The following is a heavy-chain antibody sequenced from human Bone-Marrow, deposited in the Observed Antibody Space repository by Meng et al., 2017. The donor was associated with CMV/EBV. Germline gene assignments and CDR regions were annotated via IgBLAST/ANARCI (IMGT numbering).Heavy chain of an antibody. Sequence: GGSLRLSCAASGFTFSGSAMHWVRQASGKGLEWVGRIRSKANSYATAYAASVKGRFTISRDDSKNTAYLQMNSLKTEDTAVYYCTRRHYYDSSGYYSDYWGQGTLVTFSS. CDR1: GFTFSGSA. V-gene: IGHV3-73*01. J-gene: IGHJ4*02. CDR3: TRRHYYDSSGYYSDY. D-gene: IGHD3-22*01. CDR2: IRSKANSYAT.